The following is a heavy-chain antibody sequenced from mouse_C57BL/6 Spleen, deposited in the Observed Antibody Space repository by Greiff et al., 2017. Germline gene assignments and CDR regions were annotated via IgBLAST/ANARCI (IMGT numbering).Heavy chain of an antibody. CDR3: ARHYYGSSGDYFDY. CDR2: IDPANGNT. CDR1: GFNIKNTY. Sequence: EVKLVESVAELVRPGASVKLSCTASGFNIKNTYMHWVKQRPEQGLEWIGRIDPANGNTKYAPKFQGKATITADTSSNTAYLQLSSLTSEDTAIYYCARHYYGSSGDYFDYWGQGTTLTVSS. V-gene: IGHV14-3*01. J-gene: IGHJ2*01. D-gene: IGHD1-1*01.